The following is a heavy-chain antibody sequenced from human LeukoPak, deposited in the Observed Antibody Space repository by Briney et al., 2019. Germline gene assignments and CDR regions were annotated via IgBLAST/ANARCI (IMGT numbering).Heavy chain of an antibody. Sequence: PGGSLRLSCAASGFTFHDYAMHWVRHAPGKGLEWVSGISWNSGSIGYADSVKGRFTISRDNAKNSLYLQMNSLRAEDTALYYCAKGPDSSGYYLDWFDPWGEGTLVTVSS. D-gene: IGHD3-22*01. J-gene: IGHJ5*02. V-gene: IGHV3-9*01. CDR1: GFTFHDYA. CDR2: ISWNSGSI. CDR3: AKGPDSSGYYLDWFDP.